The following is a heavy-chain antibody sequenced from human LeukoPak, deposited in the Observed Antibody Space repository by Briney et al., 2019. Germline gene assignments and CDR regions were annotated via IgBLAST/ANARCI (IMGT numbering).Heavy chain of an antibody. Sequence: PSETLSLTCTVSGGSISSYYWSWIRQPPGKGLEWIGYIYYSGSTNYNPSLKSRVTISVDTSKNQFSLQLRSVTAADTAVYYCARGFDSKSTYFDYWGQGTLVTVSS. J-gene: IGHJ4*02. D-gene: IGHD5-12*01. CDR2: IYYSGST. V-gene: IGHV4-59*01. CDR3: ARGFDSKSTYFDY. CDR1: GGSISSYY.